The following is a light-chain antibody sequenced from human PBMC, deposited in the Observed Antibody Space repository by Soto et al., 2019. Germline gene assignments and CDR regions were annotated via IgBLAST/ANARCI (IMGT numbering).Light chain of an antibody. Sequence: EIVLRPSPGTLSLSPGDRATLSCRASQSVDSTYLAWFQQKPAQAPRLLIYGASSRATGIPDRFSGSGSGTDFTLTISRLEPDDFAVYYCQQYGASSITFGQGTRLENK. CDR3: QQYGASSIT. CDR2: GAS. V-gene: IGKV3-20*01. J-gene: IGKJ5*01. CDR1: QSVDSTY.